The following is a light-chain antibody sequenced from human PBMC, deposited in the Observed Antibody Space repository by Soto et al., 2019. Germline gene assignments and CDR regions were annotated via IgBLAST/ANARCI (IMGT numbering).Light chain of an antibody. J-gene: IGKJ1*01. CDR3: QQSYSTPGT. Sequence: DIQMTQSPSSLSASVGDRVTITCRASQSISSYLNWYQQKPGKAPKLLIYAASSLQSGVPSRFSGSGSGTDFTLTISSLLPEDSATYYCQQSYSTPGTFGQGTTVEIK. V-gene: IGKV1-39*01. CDR2: AAS. CDR1: QSISSY.